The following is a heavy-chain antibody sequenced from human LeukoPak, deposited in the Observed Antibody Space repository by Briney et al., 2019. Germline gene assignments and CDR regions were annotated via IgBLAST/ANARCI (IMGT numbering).Heavy chain of an antibody. D-gene: IGHD3-3*01. CDR3: ARSDFWSGSVIDY. CDR1: GGSFSGYY. V-gene: IGHV4-34*01. CDR2: INHSGST. Sequence: SETLSLTCAVYGGSFSGYYCSWIRQPPGKGLEWIGEINHSGSTNYNPSLKSRVTISVDTSKNQFSLKLSSVTAADTAVYYCARSDFWSGSVIDYWGQGTLVTVSS. J-gene: IGHJ4*02.